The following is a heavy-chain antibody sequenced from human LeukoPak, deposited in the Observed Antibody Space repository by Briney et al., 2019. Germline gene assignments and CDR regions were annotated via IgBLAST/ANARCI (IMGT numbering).Heavy chain of an antibody. V-gene: IGHV4-34*01. CDR2: INHSGST. CDR1: GGSFSGYY. Sequence: SETLSLTCAVYGGSFSGYYWSWIRQPPGKGLEWIGEINHSGSTNYNPSLKSRVTISVDTSKNQFSLKLSSVTAADTAVYYCARGRSGGYNYYYGMDVWGQGTTVTVSS. D-gene: IGHD2-8*02. J-gene: IGHJ6*02. CDR3: ARGRSGGYNYYYGMDV.